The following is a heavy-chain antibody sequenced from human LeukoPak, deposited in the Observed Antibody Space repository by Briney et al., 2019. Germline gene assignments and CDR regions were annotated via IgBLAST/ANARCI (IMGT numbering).Heavy chain of an antibody. D-gene: IGHD2-15*01. CDR2: SSSRSSYI. CDR3: ARGSRGGWFDP. J-gene: IGHJ5*02. V-gene: IGHV3-21*01. Sequence: GGSLRLSCAAFGFTFTSYTMNWVRQAPGKGLEWVSSSSSRSSYIFYADSVKGRFSISRDNPKNSLYLQMNSLRAEDTAVYYCARGSRGGWFDPWGQGTLVTVSS. CDR1: GFTFTSYT.